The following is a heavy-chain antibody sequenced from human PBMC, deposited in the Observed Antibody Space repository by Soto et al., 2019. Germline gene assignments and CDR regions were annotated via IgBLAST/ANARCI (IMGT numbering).Heavy chain of an antibody. V-gene: IGHV3-30*18. CDR3: AKDSSWYSSYFDY. CDR1: EFTFSSYG. J-gene: IGHJ4*02. D-gene: IGHD6-13*01. Sequence: QVQLVESGGGVVQPGRSLRLSCAASEFTFSSYGMHWVRQAPGKGLEWVAVISYDGSNKYYADSVKGRFTISRDNSKNTLYLQMNSLRAEDTAVYYCAKDSSWYSSYFDYWGQGTLVTVSS. CDR2: ISYDGSNK.